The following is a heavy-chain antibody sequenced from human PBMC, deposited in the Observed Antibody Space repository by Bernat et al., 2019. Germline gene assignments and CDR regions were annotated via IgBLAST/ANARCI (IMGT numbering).Heavy chain of an antibody. CDR2: IVVGSGNT. CDR1: GFTFTSSA. J-gene: IGHJ3*02. V-gene: IGHV1-58*02. CDR3: AAGRYYDILTGTLDAFDI. D-gene: IGHD3-9*01. Sequence: QMQLVQSGPEVKKPGTSVKVSCKASGFTFTSSAMQWVRQARGQRLEWIGWIVVGSGNTNYAQKFRERVTITRDMSTSTAYMELSSLRSEDTAVYYCAAGRYYDILTGTLDAFDIWGQGTMVTVSS.